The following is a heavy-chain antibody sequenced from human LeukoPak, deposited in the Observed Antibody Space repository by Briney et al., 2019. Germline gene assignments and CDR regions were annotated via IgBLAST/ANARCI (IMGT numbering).Heavy chain of an antibody. D-gene: IGHD1-26*01. J-gene: IGHJ4*02. Sequence: SVKVSCKPSGGPFNYAISWVRQAPGQGLEWMGGILPVLGTPHYAQKFQGRVTVTTDEVTTTAYMELSSLRSEDTAVYYCARGYSGNFFGFDLWGQGTLVTVSS. CDR3: ARGYSGNFFGFDL. V-gene: IGHV1-69*05. CDR1: GGPFNYA. CDR2: ILPVLGTP.